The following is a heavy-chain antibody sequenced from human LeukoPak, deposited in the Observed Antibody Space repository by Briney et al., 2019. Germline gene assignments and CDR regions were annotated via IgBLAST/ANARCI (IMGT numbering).Heavy chain of an antibody. V-gene: IGHV3-20*04. D-gene: IGHD2-15*01. J-gene: IGHJ5*02. Sequence: GLSLRLSCAASVFTLDDYGMSWGREAPGKGVQWCSGSNCHGGSTYYAPSFKSRFPISRDTAKNPLSLKMNTLTAEDTAFYYCARQADGGSSWGQGTLVTVSS. CDR1: VFTLDDYG. CDR2: SNCHGGST. CDR3: ARQADGGSS.